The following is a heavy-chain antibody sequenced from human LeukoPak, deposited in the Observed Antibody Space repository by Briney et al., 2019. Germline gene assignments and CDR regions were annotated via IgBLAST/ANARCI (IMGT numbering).Heavy chain of an antibody. CDR1: GGSISSYY. CDR3: ARAYCSGGSCYPNY. J-gene: IGHJ4*02. D-gene: IGHD2-15*01. V-gene: IGHV4-59*01. CDR2: IYYSGST. Sequence: SETLSLTCTVSGGSISSYYWSWIRQPPGKGLEWIGYIYYSGSTNYNPSLKSRVTISVDTSKNQFSLKLSSVTAADTAVYYCARAYCSGGSCYPNYWGQGTLVTVSS.